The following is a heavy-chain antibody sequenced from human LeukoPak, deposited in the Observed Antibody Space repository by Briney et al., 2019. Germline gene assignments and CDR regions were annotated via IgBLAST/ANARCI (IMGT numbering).Heavy chain of an antibody. V-gene: IGHV3-7*04. Sequence: GGSLRLSCAASGFTFSTYWMSWVRQAPGKGLEWVANIKQDGSEKYYVDSVKGRFTISRDNAKNSVYLQMNSLRGEDTAVYYCARVHNYFDCWGQGTLVTGSS. CDR3: ARVHNYFDC. CDR1: GFTFSTYW. J-gene: IGHJ4*02. CDR2: IKQDGSEK.